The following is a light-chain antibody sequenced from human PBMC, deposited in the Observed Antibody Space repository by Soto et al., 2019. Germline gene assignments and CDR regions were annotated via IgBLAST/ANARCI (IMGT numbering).Light chain of an antibody. CDR2: EVS. CDR3: SSYAGNKNV. Sequence: QSVLTQPPSASGSPGQSVTISCTGTSSDVGGYNYVSWYQQHPGKAPKLMIYEVSKRPSGVPDRFSGSKSGNTASLTVSGLQAEDEADYYCSSYAGNKNVFGTGTKVTGL. J-gene: IGLJ1*01. V-gene: IGLV2-8*01. CDR1: SSDVGGYNY.